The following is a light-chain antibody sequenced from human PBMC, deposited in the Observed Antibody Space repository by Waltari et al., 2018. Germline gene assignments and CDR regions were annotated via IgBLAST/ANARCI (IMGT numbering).Light chain of an antibody. CDR3: SSYTSSNTLV. Sequence: QSALTQPASVSGSPGQSITMSCTGTSSDVGGYHYVSWYQQYPGKAPTLMIYDVSQRPSGVSNRFSGSKSGNTASLTISGLQAEDEADYYCSSYTSSNTLVFGVGTKLTVL. CDR1: SSDVGGYHY. CDR2: DVS. V-gene: IGLV2-14*01. J-gene: IGLJ3*02.